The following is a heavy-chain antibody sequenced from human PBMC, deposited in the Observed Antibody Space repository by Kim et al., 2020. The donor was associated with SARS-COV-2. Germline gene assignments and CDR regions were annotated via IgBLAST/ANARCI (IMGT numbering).Heavy chain of an antibody. D-gene: IGHD6-19*01. CDR2: ISYDGSNK. CDR1: GFTFSSYG. V-gene: IGHV3-30*18. CDR3: AKLGLMWRVQVGMDV. Sequence: GGSLRLSCAASGFTFSSYGMHLVRQAPGKGLEWVAVISYDGSNKYYADSVKGRFTISRDNSKNTLYLQMNSLRAEDTAVYYCAKLGLMWRVQVGMDVWG. J-gene: IGHJ6*02.